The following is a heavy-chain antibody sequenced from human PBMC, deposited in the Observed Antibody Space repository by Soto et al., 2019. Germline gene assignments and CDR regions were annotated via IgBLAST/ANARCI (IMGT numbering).Heavy chain of an antibody. CDR1: GGSISSIIYY. CDR3: ARQGDSSGYYYRLVAGGFDY. V-gene: IGHV4-39*01. Sequence: SDTLSLTCTVSGGSISSIIYYWGWIRQPPGKGLEWIGSIYYSGSTYYNPSLKSRVTISVDTSKNQFSLKLSSVTAADTAVYYCARQGDSSGYYYRLVAGGFDYWGQGTLVTVSS. D-gene: IGHD3-22*01. CDR2: IYYSGST. J-gene: IGHJ4*02.